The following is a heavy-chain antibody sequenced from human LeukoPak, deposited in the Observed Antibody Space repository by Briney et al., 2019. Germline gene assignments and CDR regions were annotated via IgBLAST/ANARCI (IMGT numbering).Heavy chain of an antibody. CDR2: IYGGDSDD. J-gene: IGHJ4*02. CDR3: TRRGSGYDHWHFDY. Sequence: GESLKISCKGLGYSFSIYWIAWVRQMPGKGLEWMGIIYGGDSDDRYSPSFQGQVTISADKSMNTAYLQLSSLKASDTAMYYCTRRGSGYDHWHFDYWGQGTLVTVSS. V-gene: IGHV5-51*01. CDR1: GYSFSIYW. D-gene: IGHD5-12*01.